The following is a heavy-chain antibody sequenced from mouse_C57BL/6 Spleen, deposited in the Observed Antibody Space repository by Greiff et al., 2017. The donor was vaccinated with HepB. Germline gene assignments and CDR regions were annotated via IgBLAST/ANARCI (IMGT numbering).Heavy chain of an antibody. D-gene: IGHD2-2*01. CDR3: TRRGGYDGDAMDY. CDR2: IDPETGGT. CDR1: GYTFTDYE. Sequence: QVQLQQSGAELVRPGASVTLSCKASGYTFTDYEMHWVKQTPVHGLEWIGAIDPETGGTAYNQKFKGKAILTADKSSSTAYMELRSLTSEDSAVYYCTRRGGYDGDAMDYWGQGTSVTVSS. V-gene: IGHV1-15*01. J-gene: IGHJ4*01.